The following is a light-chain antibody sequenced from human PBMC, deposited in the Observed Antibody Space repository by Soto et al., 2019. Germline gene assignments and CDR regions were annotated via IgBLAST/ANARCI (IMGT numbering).Light chain of an antibody. Sequence: DIQMTQSPSTLSTSVGDRVTITCRASQYISKLLAWYQQKPGKAPKLLIYDASTLHTGVPPRFSGSGSGTDFTLTISSLQPDDFATYYCQQYADYSGTFGQGTKLESK. CDR3: QQYADYSGT. J-gene: IGKJ2*01. CDR2: DAS. CDR1: QYISKL. V-gene: IGKV1-5*01.